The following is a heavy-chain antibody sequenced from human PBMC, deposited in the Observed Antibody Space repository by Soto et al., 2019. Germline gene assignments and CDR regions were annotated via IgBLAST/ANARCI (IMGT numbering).Heavy chain of an antibody. CDR3: ARHPERIAQIGWFDP. Sequence: GGSLRLSCAASGFTFSSYSMNWVRQAPGKGLEWVSYISSSSSTIYYADSVKGRFTISRDNAKNSLYLQMNSLRAEDTAVYYCARHPERIAQIGWFDPWGQGTQVTVPQ. CDR2: ISSSSSTI. J-gene: IGHJ5*02. V-gene: IGHV3-48*01. D-gene: IGHD6-13*01. CDR1: GFTFSSYS.